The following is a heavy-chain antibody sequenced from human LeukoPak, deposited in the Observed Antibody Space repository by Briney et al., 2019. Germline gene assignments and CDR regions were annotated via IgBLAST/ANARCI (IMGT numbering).Heavy chain of an antibody. V-gene: IGHV4-59*12. CDR2: IYHSGST. CDR1: GGSISSFY. CDR3: ARAGWDDSSGYYWYFDL. D-gene: IGHD3-22*01. J-gene: IGHJ2*01. Sequence: PSETLSLTCTVSGGSISSFYWSWIRQPPGKGLEWIGEIYHSGSTNYNPSLKSRVTISVDKSKNQFSLKLSSVTAADTAVYYCARAGWDDSSGYYWYFDLWGRGTLVTVSS.